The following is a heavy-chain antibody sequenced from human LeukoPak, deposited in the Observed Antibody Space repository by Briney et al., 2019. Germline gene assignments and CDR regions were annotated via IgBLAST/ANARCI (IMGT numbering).Heavy chain of an antibody. D-gene: IGHD4-17*01. CDR3: AREGQYGDYARFDP. CDR1: GGSISSYY. J-gene: IGHJ5*02. CDR2: IYYSGST. V-gene: IGHV4-59*01. Sequence: SETLSLTCTVSGGSISSYYWSWIRQPPGKGLEWIGYIYYSGSTNYNPSLKSRVTISVDTSKNQFSLKLSSVTAADTAVYYCAREGQYGDYARFDPWGQGTLVTVS.